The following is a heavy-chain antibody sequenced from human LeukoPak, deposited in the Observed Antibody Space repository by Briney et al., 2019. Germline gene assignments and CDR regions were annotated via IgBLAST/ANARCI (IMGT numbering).Heavy chain of an antibody. D-gene: IGHD2-21*02. V-gene: IGHV1-18*01. CDR1: GYTFTSYG. Sequence: ASVKVSCKAFGYTFTSYGVSWVRQAPGQGLEWMGWISAYNGNTNYAQNLQGRVTMTTDTSTSTAYLELRSLRSDDTAVYYCARGAYCGGDCSSSDAFDIWGQGTMVSVS. J-gene: IGHJ3*02. CDR2: ISAYNGNT. CDR3: ARGAYCGGDCSSSDAFDI.